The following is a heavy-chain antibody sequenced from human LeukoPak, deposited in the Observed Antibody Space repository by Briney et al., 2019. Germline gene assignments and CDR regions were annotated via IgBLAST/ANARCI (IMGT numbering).Heavy chain of an antibody. V-gene: IGHV3-7*02. Sequence: GGSLRLSCAGSGFIFSSHWMIWVRQAPGKGLEWVANIKQDGSEKYYVDSVRGRFTISRDNTKSSMYLEMNSLRAEDTAVYYCVRYRDGEYDFCGQGSLVTVSS. D-gene: IGHD4-17*01. CDR1: GFIFSSHW. CDR2: IKQDGSEK. CDR3: VRYRDGEYDF. J-gene: IGHJ4*02.